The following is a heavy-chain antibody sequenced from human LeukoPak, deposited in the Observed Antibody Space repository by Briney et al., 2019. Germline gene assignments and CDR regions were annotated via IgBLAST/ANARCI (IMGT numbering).Heavy chain of an antibody. CDR1: GGSISSGGYY. CDR2: IYHSGST. CDR3: AGSIVGALSLLA. J-gene: IGHJ4*02. V-gene: IGHV4-30-2*01. D-gene: IGHD1-26*01. Sequence: PSQTLSLTCTVSGGSISSGGYYWSWIRQPPGKGLEWIGYIYHSGSTYYNPSLKSRVTISVDRSKNQFSLKLSSVTAADTAVYYCAGSIVGALSLLAWGQGTLVTVSS.